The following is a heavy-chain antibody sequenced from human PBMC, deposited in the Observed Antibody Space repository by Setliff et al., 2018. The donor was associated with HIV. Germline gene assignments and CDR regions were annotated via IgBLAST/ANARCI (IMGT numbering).Heavy chain of an antibody. CDR3: AQAQTSVSGSYYQYLQH. CDR2: IDQDGSEK. V-gene: IGHV3-7*01. D-gene: IGHD3-10*01. J-gene: IGHJ1*01. CDR1: RFDFNNYW. Sequence: LRLSCAASRFDFNNYWMCWVRQAPGKGLEWVANIDQDGSEKNYVDSVKGRFTISRDNTKNSLYLQMDSLRAEDTTVYYCAQAQTSVSGSYYQYLQHWGQGTLVTVSS.